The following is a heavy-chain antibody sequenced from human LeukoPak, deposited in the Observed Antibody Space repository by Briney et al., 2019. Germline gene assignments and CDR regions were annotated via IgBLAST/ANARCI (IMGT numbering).Heavy chain of an antibody. J-gene: IGHJ4*02. CDR3: ARALVQWLANMPFDY. CDR2: INHSGST. D-gene: IGHD6-19*01. V-gene: IGHV4-34*01. Sequence: SETLSLTCAVYGGSFSGHYWSWIRQPPGKGLEWIGEINHSGSTNYNPSLKSRVTISVDTSKNQFSLKLSSVTAADTAVYYCARALVQWLANMPFDYWGQGTLVTVSS. CDR1: GGSFSGHY.